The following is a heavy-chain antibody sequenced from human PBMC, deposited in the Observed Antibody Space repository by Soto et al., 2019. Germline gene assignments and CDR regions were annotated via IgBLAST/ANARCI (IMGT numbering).Heavy chain of an antibody. Sequence: GGSLRLSCAASGFTFSDHYMDWVRQTPGKGLEWVGRIRNKPNSYNTEYAASVEGRFTISRDESNNSVSLQMNSLKTEDTAVYYCALIDTVEKFGPWGQGTQVTVSS. CDR1: GFTFSDHY. D-gene: IGHD2-8*02. V-gene: IGHV3-72*01. J-gene: IGHJ5*02. CDR3: ALIDTVEKFGP. CDR2: IRNKPNSYNT.